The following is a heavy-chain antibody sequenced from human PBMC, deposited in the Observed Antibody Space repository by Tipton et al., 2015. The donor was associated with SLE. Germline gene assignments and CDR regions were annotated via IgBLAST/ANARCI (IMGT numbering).Heavy chain of an antibody. Sequence: QSGAEVKKHGASVKVSCKASGFTFTSYGISWVRQAPGQGLGWMGWISAYNGNTDYAQKLQGRVTMTTDTSTSTAYMELRSLRSEDTAVYYCAIAVAGTLFFDYWGQGALVTVSS. V-gene: IGHV1-18*01. CDR2: ISAYNGNT. CDR1: GFTFTSYG. J-gene: IGHJ4*02. CDR3: AIAVAGTLFFDY. D-gene: IGHD6-19*01.